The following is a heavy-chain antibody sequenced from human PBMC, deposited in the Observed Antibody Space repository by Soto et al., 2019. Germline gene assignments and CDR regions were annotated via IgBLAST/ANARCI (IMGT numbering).Heavy chain of an antibody. CDR1: GGTFSSYA. D-gene: IGHD3-22*01. J-gene: IGHJ5*02. CDR3: ARDRGPSSGYYPYWFDP. Sequence: QVQLVQSGAEVKKPGSSVKVSCKASGGTFSSYAITWVRQAPGQGLEWMGGSIPIFVTANYAQKFQGRVTIPADESTSTAYMELSSLRSEDTAVYYCARDRGPSSGYYPYWFDPWGQGTLVTVSS. CDR2: SIPIFVTA. V-gene: IGHV1-69*12.